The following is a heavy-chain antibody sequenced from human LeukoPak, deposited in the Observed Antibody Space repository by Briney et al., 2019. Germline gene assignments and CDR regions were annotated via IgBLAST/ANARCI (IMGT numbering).Heavy chain of an antibody. Sequence: GGSLRLSCAASGFTFSSYAMSWVRQAPGKGLEWVSGISGGGGSTYYADSVKGRFTISRDNAKNSLYLQMNSLRAEDTAVYYCARDDGYCSGGSCYSGYYFDYWGQGTLVTISS. D-gene: IGHD2-15*01. CDR3: ARDDGYCSGGSCYSGYYFDY. CDR1: GFTFSSYA. J-gene: IGHJ4*02. V-gene: IGHV3-23*01. CDR2: ISGGGGST.